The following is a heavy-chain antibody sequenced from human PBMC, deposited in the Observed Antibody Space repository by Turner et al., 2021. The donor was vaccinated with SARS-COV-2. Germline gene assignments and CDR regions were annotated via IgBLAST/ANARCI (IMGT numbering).Heavy chain of an antibody. CDR3: TRASSGRYASPDDAVDL. CDR2: IRRKTYGGPT. V-gene: IGHV3-49*04. Sequence: EVQLVESGGGLVQPGRSLRLSCTASGFTFGDYAMSWVRQAPGKGLEWVGFIRRKTYGGPTEYAASVKGRFTISRDDSKSIAYLQMTSLKTEDTAMYYCTRASSGRYASPDDAVDLWGQGTMVTVSS. D-gene: IGHD1-26*01. CDR1: GFTFGDYA. J-gene: IGHJ3*01.